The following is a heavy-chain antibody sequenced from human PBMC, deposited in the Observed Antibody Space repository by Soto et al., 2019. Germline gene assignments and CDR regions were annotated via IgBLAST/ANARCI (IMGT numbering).Heavy chain of an antibody. V-gene: IGHV4-34*01. CDR3: ARGPSGYFDY. Sequence: QVQLQQWGAGLLKPSETLSLTCAVYGGSFSGYYRSWILQPPGKGLEWIGAINHSGSTNYNPSLKSRVTISVDTSKNQFSLKLSSVTAADTAVYYCARGPSGYFDYWGPGTLVTVSS. J-gene: IGHJ4*02. CDR1: GGSFSGYY. D-gene: IGHD7-27*01. CDR2: INHSGST.